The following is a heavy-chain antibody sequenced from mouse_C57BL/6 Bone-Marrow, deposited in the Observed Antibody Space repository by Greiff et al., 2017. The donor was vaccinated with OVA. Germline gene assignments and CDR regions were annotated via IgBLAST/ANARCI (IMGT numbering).Heavy chain of an antibody. CDR2: IYWDDDK. J-gene: IGHJ4*01. V-gene: IGHV8-12*01. CDR1: GFSLSTSGMG. D-gene: IGHD1-1*01. CDR3: AREAYYYGSSYDYAMDY. Sequence: QVQLKQSGPGILQSSQTLSLTCSFSGFSLSTSGMGVSWIRQPSGKGLEWLAHIYWDDDKRYNPSLKSRLTISKDTSRNQVFLKITSVDTADTATYYCAREAYYYGSSYDYAMDYWGQGTSVTVSS.